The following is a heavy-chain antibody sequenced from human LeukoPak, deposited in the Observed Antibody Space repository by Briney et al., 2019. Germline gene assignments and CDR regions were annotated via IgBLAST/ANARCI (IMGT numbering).Heavy chain of an antibody. CDR3: ARDWGSIKVITDY. J-gene: IGHJ4*02. Sequence: ASVKVSCKASGGTFSSYAISWVRQAPGQGLEWMGWISSNSDNTNYAQKFQGRVTMTTDTSTSTVHMELRSLRSDDTAVYYCARDWGSIKVITDYWGQGTLVTVSS. D-gene: IGHD3-16*01. V-gene: IGHV1-18*01. CDR1: GGTFSSYA. CDR2: ISSNSDNT.